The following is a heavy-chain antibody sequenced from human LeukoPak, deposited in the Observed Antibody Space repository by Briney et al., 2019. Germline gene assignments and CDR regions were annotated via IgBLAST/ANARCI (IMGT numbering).Heavy chain of an antibody. Sequence: PSETLSLTCTVSGGSVSSGSYYWSWIRQPAGKGLEWIGRIYTSGSTNYNPSLKSRVTISVDTSKNQFSLKLSSVTAADTAVYYCARTAVAGTGKPYYFDYWGQGTLVTVSS. CDR1: GGSVSSGSYY. CDR3: ARTAVAGTGKPYYFDY. CDR2: IYTSGST. J-gene: IGHJ4*02. V-gene: IGHV4-61*02. D-gene: IGHD6-19*01.